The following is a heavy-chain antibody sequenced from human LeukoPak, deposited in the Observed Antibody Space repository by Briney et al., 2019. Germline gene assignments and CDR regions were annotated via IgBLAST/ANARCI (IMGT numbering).Heavy chain of an antibody. CDR1: GYSISSGYY. V-gene: IGHV4-38-2*02. CDR2: IYHSGST. Sequence: PSETLSLTCTVSGYSISSGYYWGWIRQPPGKGLEWIGSIYHSGSTYYNPSLKSRVTISVDTSKNQFSLKLSSVTAADTAVYYCARGLTTMVRGVRFPGTIWFDPWGQGTLVTVSS. J-gene: IGHJ5*02. D-gene: IGHD3-10*01. CDR3: ARGLTTMVRGVRFPGTIWFDP.